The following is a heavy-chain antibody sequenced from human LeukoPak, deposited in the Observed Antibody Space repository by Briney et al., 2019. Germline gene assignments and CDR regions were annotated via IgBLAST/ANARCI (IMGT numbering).Heavy chain of an antibody. D-gene: IGHD6-13*01. CDR1: GGSFSGYY. J-gene: IGHJ4*02. CDR2: IYTSGST. V-gene: IGHV4-59*10. CDR3: ARQTTGYSSSWYLRYFDY. Sequence: PSETLSLTCAVYGGSFSGYYWSWIRQPAGKGLEWIGRIYTSGSTNYNPSLKSRVTMSVDTSKNQFSLKLSSVTAADTAVYYCARQTTGYSSSWYLRYFDYWGQGTLVTVSS.